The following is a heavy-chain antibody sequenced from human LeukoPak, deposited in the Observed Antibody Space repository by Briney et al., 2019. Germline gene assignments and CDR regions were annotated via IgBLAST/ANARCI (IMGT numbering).Heavy chain of an antibody. CDR2: IYYSGST. CDR3: ARGGQWLVRWWFDP. CDR1: GGSISSSSYY. V-gene: IGHV4-39*01. J-gene: IGHJ5*02. D-gene: IGHD6-19*01. Sequence: PSETLSLTCTVSGGSISSSSYYWGWIRQPPGKGLEWIGSIYYSGSTYYNPSLKSRVTISVDTSKNQFSLKLSSVTAADTAVYYCARGGQWLVRWWFDPWGQGTLVTVSS.